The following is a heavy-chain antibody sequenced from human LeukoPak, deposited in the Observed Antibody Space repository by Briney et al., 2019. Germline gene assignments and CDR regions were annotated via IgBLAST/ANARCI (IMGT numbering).Heavy chain of an antibody. Sequence: GGSLRLSCAASGFAFSSYAMTWVRQAPGKGLEWDSGLSSSGGSTFYADSVKGRFTISRDNSKNTLYLEMNSLRAEDTAVYFCAKDRDSDFLSGYYDYWGQGTLVTVSS. J-gene: IGHJ4*02. CDR2: LSSSGGST. CDR1: GFAFSSYA. D-gene: IGHD3-3*01. V-gene: IGHV3-23*01. CDR3: AKDRDSDFLSGYYDY.